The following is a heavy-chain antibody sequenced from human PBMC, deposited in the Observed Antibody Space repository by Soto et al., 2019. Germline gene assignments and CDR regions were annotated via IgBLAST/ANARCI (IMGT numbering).Heavy chain of an antibody. CDR2: IIPIFGTA. CDR1: GGTFSSYA. D-gene: IGHD3-9*01. V-gene: IGHV1-69*13. J-gene: IGHJ4*02. Sequence: ASVKVSCKASGGTFSSYAISWVRQAPGQGLEWMGGIIPIFGTANYAQKFQGRVTITADESTSTAYMELSSLRSEDTAVYYCARESYYDILTGYYITPGCFDYWGQGTLVTVSS. CDR3: ARESYYDILTGYYITPGCFDY.